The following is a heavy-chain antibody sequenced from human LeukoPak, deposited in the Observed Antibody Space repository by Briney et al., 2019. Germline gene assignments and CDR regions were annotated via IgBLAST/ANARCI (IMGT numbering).Heavy chain of an antibody. Sequence: PGGSLRLSCAASGFTFSRYWMNWVRQAPGKGLVWVSRINTDGSTTSYADSVRGRFTISRDNAKNTLYVQMSSLRVEDTAVYYCARGVSGGFDYGGQGTLVTVSS. V-gene: IGHV3-74*01. D-gene: IGHD6-13*01. CDR3: ARGVSGGFDY. CDR2: INTDGSTT. CDR1: GFTFSRYW. J-gene: IGHJ4*02.